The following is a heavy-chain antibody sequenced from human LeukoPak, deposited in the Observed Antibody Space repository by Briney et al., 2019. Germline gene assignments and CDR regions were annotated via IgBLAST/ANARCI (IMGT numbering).Heavy chain of an antibody. CDR1: GGSISGGGYS. V-gene: IGHV4-30-2*01. Sequence: PSQTLSLTCAVSGGSISGGGYSWSWIRQPPGKGLEWHGYIYHRGSTNYNPSRKTRVTISVARSKNQFSLKLSSVTAADTAVYYCARGGYDRWFDPWGQGPLVTVSS. CDR3: ARGGYDRWFDP. D-gene: IGHD5-12*01. J-gene: IGHJ5*02. CDR2: IYHRGST.